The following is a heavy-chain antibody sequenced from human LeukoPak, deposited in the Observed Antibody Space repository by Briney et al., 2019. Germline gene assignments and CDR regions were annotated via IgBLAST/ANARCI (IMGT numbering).Heavy chain of an antibody. V-gene: IGHV4-39*01. CDR1: GGSISSSSYH. CDR2: IYYSGST. D-gene: IGHD6-13*01. J-gene: IGHJ4*02. Sequence: SETLSLTCTVSGGSISSSSYHWGWIRQPPGKGLEWIGTIYYSGSTYYNPSLKSRVTISVDTSKNQFSLKLNSVTAADTAEYYCARRIAASGKGDLDYWGQGTLVTVSS. CDR3: ARRIAASGKGDLDY.